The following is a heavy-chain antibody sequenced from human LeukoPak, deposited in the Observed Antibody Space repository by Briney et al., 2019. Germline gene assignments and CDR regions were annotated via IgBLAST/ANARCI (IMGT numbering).Heavy chain of an antibody. CDR2: IKQDGSEK. CDR3: ARAKAGSSWKGSWKKYYYMDV. CDR1: GFTFITYW. J-gene: IGHJ6*03. V-gene: IGHV3-7*01. Sequence: GGSLRLSCAASGFTFITYWMSWVRQAPGKGLEWVANIKQDGSEKYYVDSVKGRFTISRDNAKNPLYLQMNSLRAEDTAVYYCARAKAGSSWKGSWKKYYYMDVWGKGTTVTVSS. D-gene: IGHD6-13*01.